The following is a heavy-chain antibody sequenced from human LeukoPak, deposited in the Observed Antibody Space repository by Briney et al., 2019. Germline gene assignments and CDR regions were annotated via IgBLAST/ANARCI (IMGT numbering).Heavy chain of an antibody. CDR3: ARGKVYAINYFGY. D-gene: IGHD2-8*01. CDR1: GGSISSGGYS. CDR2: IYHSGST. Sequence: SQTLSLTCAVSGGSISSGGYSWSWIRQPPGKGLEWIGYIYHSGSTYYNPSLKSRVTISVDRSKNQFSLKLSSVTAADTAVYYCARGKVYAINYFGYWGQGTLVTVSS. V-gene: IGHV4-30-2*01. J-gene: IGHJ4*02.